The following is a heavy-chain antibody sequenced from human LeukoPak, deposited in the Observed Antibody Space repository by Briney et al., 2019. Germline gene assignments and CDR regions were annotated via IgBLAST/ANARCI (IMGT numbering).Heavy chain of an antibody. CDR1: GASITRYY. J-gene: IGHJ4*02. V-gene: IGHV4-4*07. D-gene: IGHD2-15*01. Sequence: SETLSLTCSVSGASITRYYWTWIRQPVGKGLEWFGRLYTNGTVNYNPSLRSRVTMSRDTSRNQFSLKLSSVTAADTAVYYCARVTCSSGSCYPNYFDYWGQGTLVTVSS. CDR3: ARVTCSSGSCYPNYFDY. CDR2: LYTNGTV.